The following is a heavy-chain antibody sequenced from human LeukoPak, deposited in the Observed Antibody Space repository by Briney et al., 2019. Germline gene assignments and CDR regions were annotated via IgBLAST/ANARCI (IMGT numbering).Heavy chain of an antibody. CDR3: AREGYSYGYDY. J-gene: IGHJ4*02. Sequence: SETLSLTCTVSGGSISGYYWSWIRQPPGKGLEWIGYIFSSGSTKYNPSLKSRVTISVDTSKNQFSLKLSSVTAADTAVYYYAREGYSYGYDYWGQGSLVTVSS. CDR2: IFSSGST. CDR1: GGSISGYY. D-gene: IGHD5-18*01. V-gene: IGHV4-59*01.